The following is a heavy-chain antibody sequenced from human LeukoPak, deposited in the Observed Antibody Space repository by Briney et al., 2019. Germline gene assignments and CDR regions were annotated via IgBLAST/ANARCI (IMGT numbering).Heavy chain of an antibody. V-gene: IGHV4-34*01. Sequence: SETLSLTCAVYGGSFSGYYWSWIRQPPGKGLEWIGEINHSGSTYYNPSLKSRVTISVDTSKNQFPLKLSSVTAADTAVYYCAGEERESAVTTDNWFDPWGQGTLVTVSS. CDR1: GGSFSGYY. CDR3: AGEERESAVTTDNWFDP. CDR2: INHSGST. D-gene: IGHD4-17*01. J-gene: IGHJ5*02.